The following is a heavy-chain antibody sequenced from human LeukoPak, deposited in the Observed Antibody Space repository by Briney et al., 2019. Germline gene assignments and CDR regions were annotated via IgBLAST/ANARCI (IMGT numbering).Heavy chain of an antibody. CDR2: ISSSSSTI. CDR1: GFTFSSYS. Sequence: GGSLRLSCAASGFTFSSYSMNWVRQAPGKGLEWVSYISSSSSTIYYADSVKGRFTISRDNAKNSLYLQMNSLRAEDTAVYYCAREGAGLYYYGMDVWGQGTTVTVSS. D-gene: IGHD4/OR15-4a*01. CDR3: AREGAGLYYYGMDV. V-gene: IGHV3-48*01. J-gene: IGHJ6*02.